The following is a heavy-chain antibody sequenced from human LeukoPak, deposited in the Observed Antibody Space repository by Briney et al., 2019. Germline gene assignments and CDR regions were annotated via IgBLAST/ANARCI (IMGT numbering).Heavy chain of an antibody. Sequence: SETLSLTCTVSGGSVSSGSYYWSWIRQPPGKGLEWIGYIYYSGSTYYNPSLKSRVTISVDTSKNQFSLKLSSVTAADTAVYYCARVSGSYYKLDYWGQGTLVTVSS. CDR2: IYYSGST. V-gene: IGHV4-30-4*08. J-gene: IGHJ4*02. CDR3: ARVSGSYYKLDY. CDR1: GGSVSSGSYY. D-gene: IGHD1-26*01.